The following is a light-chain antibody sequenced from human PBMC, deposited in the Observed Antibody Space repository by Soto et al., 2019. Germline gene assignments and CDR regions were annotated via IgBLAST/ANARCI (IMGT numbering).Light chain of an antibody. CDR1: SSDVGSYNY. CDR3: SSHAGSRGVV. Sequence: QSALTQPPSASGSPGQSVTISCTGTSSDVGSYNYVSWYQQHPGKAPKLMIYEVNKRPSGVPDRFSASKSGNTASLTVSGLQAEDEADYYCSSHAGSRGVVFGGGTKLTVL. V-gene: IGLV2-8*01. CDR2: EVN. J-gene: IGLJ2*01.